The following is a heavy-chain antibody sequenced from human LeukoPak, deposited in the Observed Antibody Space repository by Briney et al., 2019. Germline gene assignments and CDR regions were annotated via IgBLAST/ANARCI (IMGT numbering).Heavy chain of an antibody. V-gene: IGHV1-2*02. CDR2: INPNSGGT. CDR3: ARTYCSSTSCYASHAFDI. Sequence: ASVKVSCKASGYTFTGYYMHWVRQAPGQGLEWMGWINPNSGGTNYAQKLQGRVTMTRDTSISTAYMELSRLRSDDTAVYYCARTYCSSTSCYASHAFDIWGQGTMVTVSS. J-gene: IGHJ3*02. CDR1: GYTFTGYY. D-gene: IGHD2-2*01.